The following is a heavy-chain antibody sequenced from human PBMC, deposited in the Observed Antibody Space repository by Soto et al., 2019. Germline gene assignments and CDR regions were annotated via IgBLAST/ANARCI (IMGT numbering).Heavy chain of an antibody. CDR3: AKDLGSSSPNWFDP. V-gene: IGHV3-74*01. D-gene: IGHD6-6*01. Sequence: GGSPRLCCAACGVTVCSYWMHGVRQAPGKGLVWVSRINSDGSSTSYADSVKGRFTISRDNAKNTLYLQMNNLRAEDTAIYYCAKDLGSSSPNWFDPWGPGTLVTVSS. CDR1: GVTVCSYW. J-gene: IGHJ5*02. CDR2: INSDGSST.